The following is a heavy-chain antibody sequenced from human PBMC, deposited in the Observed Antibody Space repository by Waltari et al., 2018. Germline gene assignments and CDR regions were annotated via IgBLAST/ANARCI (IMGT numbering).Heavy chain of an antibody. D-gene: IGHD3-22*01. CDR1: GYTITELS. Sequence: VQLVQSGAEVKKPGASVKVSCKVSGYTITELSMHWVRQAPGKGLELLGGLDLEGGEPIYAQKFQGRCTMTEDTSTDTAYMELSSLRSDDTAVYYCARVAYSRGYYRDAFDIWGQGTMVTFSS. CDR3: ARVAYSRGYYRDAFDI. CDR2: LDLEGGEP. V-gene: IGHV1-24*01. J-gene: IGHJ3*02.